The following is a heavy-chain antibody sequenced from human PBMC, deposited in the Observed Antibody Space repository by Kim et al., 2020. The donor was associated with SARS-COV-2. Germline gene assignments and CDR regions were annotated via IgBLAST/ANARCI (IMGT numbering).Heavy chain of an antibody. CDR1: GFTFSNYA. D-gene: IGHD2-15*01. J-gene: IGHJ4*02. CDR3: AKDPLVAAATPYLDY. Sequence: GGSLRLSCAASGFTFSNYAMRWVRQAPGKGLEWVSTLSGGGADTSYADSVKGRFTISRDNSKNTLYLQMNSLRAEDTAVYYCAKDPLVAAATPYLDYWGQGTLVTVSS. V-gene: IGHV3-23*01. CDR2: LSGGGADT.